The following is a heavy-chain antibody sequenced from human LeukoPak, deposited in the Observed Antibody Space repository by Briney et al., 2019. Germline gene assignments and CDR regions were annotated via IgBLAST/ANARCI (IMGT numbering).Heavy chain of an antibody. J-gene: IGHJ4*02. Sequence: GGSLRLSCSASGFIFSNYAMHWVRQAPGKGLEYVSAISSNGGSTYYADSVEGRFTISRDNSKNTLYLQMSSLRAEDTAVYYCVKGKGIAVTSPDYWGQGTLVTVSS. CDR3: VKGKGIAVTSPDY. V-gene: IGHV3-64D*06. CDR2: ISSNGGST. CDR1: GFIFSNYA. D-gene: IGHD6-19*01.